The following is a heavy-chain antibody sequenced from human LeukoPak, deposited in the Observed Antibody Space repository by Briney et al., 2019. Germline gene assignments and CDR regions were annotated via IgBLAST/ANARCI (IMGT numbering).Heavy chain of an antibody. Sequence: ASVKVSCKASGYTFTSYDINWVRQAAGQGLEWMGWMNPNSGNTGYAQKFQGRATMTRDTSTSTVYMALSSLRSEDTAVYYCSAELDYWGQGTLVTVSS. V-gene: IGHV1-8*01. CDR3: SAELDY. CDR2: MNPNSGNT. D-gene: IGHD1-26*01. J-gene: IGHJ4*02. CDR1: GYTFTSYD.